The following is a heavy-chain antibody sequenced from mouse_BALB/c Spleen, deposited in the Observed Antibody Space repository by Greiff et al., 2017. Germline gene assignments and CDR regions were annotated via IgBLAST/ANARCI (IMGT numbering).Heavy chain of an antibody. CDR1: GFTFTDYY. CDR2: IRNKANGYTT. CDR3: ARGEVPWDY. V-gene: IGHV7-3*02. J-gene: IGHJ4*01. D-gene: IGHD2-14*01. Sequence: EVTLMESGGGLVQPGGSLRLSRATSGFTFTDYYMSWVRQPSGKALEWLGFIRNKANGYTTEYSASVKGRFTISRDNSQSILYHQMNTLRAEDSATYYCARGEVPWDYWGQGTSVTVSS.